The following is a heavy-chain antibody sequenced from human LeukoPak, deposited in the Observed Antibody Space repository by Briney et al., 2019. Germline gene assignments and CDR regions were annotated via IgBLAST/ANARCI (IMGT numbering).Heavy chain of an antibody. V-gene: IGHV3-7*01. D-gene: IGHD3-3*01. CDR2: IKQDGSEK. CDR3: ARNQGFGSGYYPPPVDY. J-gene: IGHJ4*02. CDR1: GFTFSSYW. Sequence: GGSLRLSCAASGFTFSSYWMSWVRQAPGKGLEGVANIKQDGSEKYYVDSVKGRFTNPRDNAKNTLYLQMNSLRAEDTAVYYCARNQGFGSGYYPPPVDYWGQGTLVTVSS.